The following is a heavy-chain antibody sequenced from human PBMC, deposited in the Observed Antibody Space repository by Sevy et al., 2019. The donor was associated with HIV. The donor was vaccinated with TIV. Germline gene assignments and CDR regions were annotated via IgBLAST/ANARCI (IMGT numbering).Heavy chain of an antibody. CDR3: VRAIAADGSF. D-gene: IGHD6-13*01. CDR2: IKQDGSVK. CDR1: GFSFSSYS. V-gene: IGHV3-7*01. J-gene: IGHJ4*02. Sequence: GGSLRLSCGASGFSFSSYSMNWVRQAPGKGLEWVANIKQDGSVKYYVDSVKGRFTISRDNARNLVFLQMNSLRVEDTALYYCVRAIAADGSFWGQGTLVTVSS.